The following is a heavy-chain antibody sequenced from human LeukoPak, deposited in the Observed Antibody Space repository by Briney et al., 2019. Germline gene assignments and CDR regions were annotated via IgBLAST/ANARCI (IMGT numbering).Heavy chain of an antibody. J-gene: IGHJ4*02. D-gene: IGHD2-15*01. CDR3: ARDQGYCSGGRCHYFDY. Sequence: PSETLSLTCTVSGGSISSSSYYWGWIRQPPGKGLEWIGSIYYSGSTYYNPSLKSRVTISVDTSKNQFSLKLSSVTAADTAVYYCARDQGYCSGGRCHYFDYWGQGTLVTVSS. CDR2: IYYSGST. V-gene: IGHV4-39*07. CDR1: GGSISSSSYY.